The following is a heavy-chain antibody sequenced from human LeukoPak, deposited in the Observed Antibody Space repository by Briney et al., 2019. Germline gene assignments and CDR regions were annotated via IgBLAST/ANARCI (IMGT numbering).Heavy chain of an antibody. CDR2: VFYDGSNK. Sequence: GGSLRLSCAASGFTFSNYGMHWVRQAPGKGLKGVAVVFYDGSNKHYADFVKGRFTISRDNSKNTLYLQMNNLRAEDTAVYYCARDQAYYFSFADYWGQGNLVTVSS. D-gene: IGHD2/OR15-2a*01. J-gene: IGHJ4*02. CDR1: GFTFSNYG. CDR3: ARDQAYYFSFADY. V-gene: IGHV3-33*01.